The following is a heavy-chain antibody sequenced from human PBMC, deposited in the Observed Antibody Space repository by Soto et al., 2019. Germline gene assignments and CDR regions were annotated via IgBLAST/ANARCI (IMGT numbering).Heavy chain of an antibody. CDR2: ISGSGGST. CDR1: GFTFSSYA. V-gene: IGHV3-23*01. D-gene: IGHD2-2*01. CDR3: AKDWGGCSSPRRPPRLFDY. J-gene: IGHJ4*02. Sequence: PGGSLRLSCAASGFTFSSYAMSWVRQAPGKGLEWVSAISGSGGSTYYADSVKGRFTISRDNSKNTLYLQMNSLRAEDTAVYYCAKDWGGCSSPRRPPRLFDYWGQGTLVTVSS.